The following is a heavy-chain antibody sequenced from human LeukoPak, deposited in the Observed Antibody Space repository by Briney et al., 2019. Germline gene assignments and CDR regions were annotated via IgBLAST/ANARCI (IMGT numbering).Heavy chain of an antibody. CDR3: ARSIWAVAGTGDYYYYYMDV. J-gene: IGHJ6*03. Sequence: ASVKVSCKASGGTFSSYAISWVRQAPGQGLEWMGGIIPLFGTANYAQKFQGRVTITADESTSTAYMELSSLRSEDTAVYYCARSIWAVAGTGDYYYYYMDVWGKGTTVTVSS. V-gene: IGHV1-69*13. CDR2: IIPLFGTA. CDR1: GGTFSSYA. D-gene: IGHD6-19*01.